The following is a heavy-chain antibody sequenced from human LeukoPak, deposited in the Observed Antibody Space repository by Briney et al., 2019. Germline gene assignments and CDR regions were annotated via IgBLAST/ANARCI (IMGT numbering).Heavy chain of an antibody. V-gene: IGHV1-18*01. CDR3: ARAQYGMDV. CDR1: GYTFTSYG. Sequence: ASVKVSCKASGYTFTSYGISWVRQAPGQGLEWMAWISAYNGNTNYAQKFQGRLTMTTETSTSTAYMELRSLRSDDTALYYCARAQYGMDVWGQGTAVTVSS. J-gene: IGHJ6*02. CDR2: ISAYNGNT.